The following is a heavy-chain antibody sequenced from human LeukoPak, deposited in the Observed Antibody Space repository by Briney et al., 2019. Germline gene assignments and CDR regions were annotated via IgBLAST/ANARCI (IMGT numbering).Heavy chain of an antibody. V-gene: IGHV3-53*01. D-gene: IGHD3-3*01. CDR1: GFTVSSNY. CDR3: ARRSGYYDDAFDI. CDR2: IYSGGST. J-gene: IGHJ3*02. Sequence: AGGFLRLSCAASGFTVSSNYMSWVRQAPGKGLEWVSVIYSGGSTYYADSVKGRFTISRDNSKNTLYLQMNSLRAEDTAVYYCARRSGYYDDAFDIWGQGTMVTVSS.